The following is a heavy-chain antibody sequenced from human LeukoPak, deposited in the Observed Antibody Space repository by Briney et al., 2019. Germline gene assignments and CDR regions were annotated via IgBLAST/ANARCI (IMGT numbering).Heavy chain of an antibody. CDR3: ARVKLSYANDLSTFDI. D-gene: IGHD3-16*01. J-gene: IGHJ3*02. V-gene: IGHV4-59*01. CDR2: IYYSGNT. Sequence: TSETLSLTCTVPSGSISSYYWSWIRQSPGKGLEWLGFIYYSGNTNYNPSLKSRVTISIDTSKNQFSLKLSSVTAAGTAVYYCARVKLSYANDLSTFDIWGQGTMVIVSS. CDR1: SGSISSYY.